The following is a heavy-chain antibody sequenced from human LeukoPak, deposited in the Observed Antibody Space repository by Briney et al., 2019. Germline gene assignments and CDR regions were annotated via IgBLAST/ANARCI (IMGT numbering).Heavy chain of an antibody. D-gene: IGHD6-13*01. Sequence: ASVKVSCKASGYTFTGYYMHWVRQAPEQGLEWMGWINPNSGGTNYAQKFQGRVTMTRDTSISTAYMELSRLRSDDTAVYYCARDRWAAAGTYFDYWGQGTLVTVSS. CDR1: GYTFTGYY. CDR2: INPNSGGT. J-gene: IGHJ4*02. CDR3: ARDRWAAAGTYFDY. V-gene: IGHV1-2*02.